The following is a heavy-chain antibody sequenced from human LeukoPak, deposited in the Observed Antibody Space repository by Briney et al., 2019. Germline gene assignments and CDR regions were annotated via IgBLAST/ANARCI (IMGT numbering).Heavy chain of an antibody. Sequence: SETLPLTCTVSGGSMSSYYWTWIRQPPGKGLDWIAYIYYIGSTDYNPSLKSRVTISVDTSKNQFSLKLSSVTAADTAVYFCARGLPGARIPYHFDSWGQGTLVAVSS. V-gene: IGHV4-59*12. J-gene: IGHJ4*02. CDR3: ARGLPGARIPYHFDS. D-gene: IGHD1-1*01. CDR1: GGSMSSYY. CDR2: IYYIGST.